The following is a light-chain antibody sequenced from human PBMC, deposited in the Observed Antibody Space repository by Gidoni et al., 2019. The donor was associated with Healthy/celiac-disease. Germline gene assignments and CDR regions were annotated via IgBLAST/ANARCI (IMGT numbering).Light chain of an antibody. CDR2: WAS. Sequence: DIVMTQSPESLAVSLGERATINCKSSQSVLYSSNNKNYLAWYQQKPGQPPKLLIYWASTRESGVPDRFSGSGSGTDFTLTISSLQAEDVAVYYCQQYYSTSPTFGQGTKLEIK. CDR3: QQYYSTSPT. V-gene: IGKV4-1*01. J-gene: IGKJ2*01. CDR1: QSVLYSSNNKNY.